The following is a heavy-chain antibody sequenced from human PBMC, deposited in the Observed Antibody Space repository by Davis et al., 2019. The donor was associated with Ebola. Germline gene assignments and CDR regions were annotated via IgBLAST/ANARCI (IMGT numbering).Heavy chain of an antibody. D-gene: IGHD3-10*01. CDR3: ARGHHYGSGAYYGDFDY. V-gene: IGHV3-30*03. Sequence: GESLKISCAASGFTFSSYGMHWVRQAPGKGLEWVAVISYDGSNKYYADSVKGRFTISRDNSKNTLYLQMNSLRAEDTAVYYCARGHHYGSGAYYGDFDYWGQGTLVTVSS. CDR1: GFTFSSYG. J-gene: IGHJ4*02. CDR2: ISYDGSNK.